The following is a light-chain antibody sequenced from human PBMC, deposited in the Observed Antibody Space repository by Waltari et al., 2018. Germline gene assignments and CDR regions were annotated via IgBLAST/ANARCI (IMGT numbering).Light chain of an antibody. CDR1: QSISNS. J-gene: IGKJ2*01. CDR2: GAS. V-gene: IGKV1-39*01. CDR3: QQSYTSPYT. Sequence: DIQMTQSPSSLSASVRDRVTITCRASQSISNSLIWYQQKPGKAPKALIFGASSLQSGVPSRFSGSGSGTDFTLTINSLQPEDFATYSCQQSYTSPYTFGQGTKLEI.